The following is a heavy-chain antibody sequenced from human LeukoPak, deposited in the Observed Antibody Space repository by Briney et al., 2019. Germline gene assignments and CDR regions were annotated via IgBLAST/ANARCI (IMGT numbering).Heavy chain of an antibody. J-gene: IGHJ6*02. Sequence: GGSLRLSCAASGFTFSSYGMHWVRQAPGKGLEWVAVISYDGSNKYYADSVKGRFTISRDNSKNTLYLQMNSLRAEDTAVYYCARGEWGSGILPTHYYYYGMDVWGQGTTVTVSS. CDR2: ISYDGSNK. D-gene: IGHD6-25*01. CDR1: GFTFSSYG. V-gene: IGHV3-30*03. CDR3: ARGEWGSGILPTHYYYYGMDV.